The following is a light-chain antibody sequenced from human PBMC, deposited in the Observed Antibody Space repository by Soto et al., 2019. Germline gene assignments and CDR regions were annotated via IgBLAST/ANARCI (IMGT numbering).Light chain of an antibody. CDR1: NSNIGAGYD. J-gene: IGLJ1*01. CDR3: QSYDTSLSALYV. CDR2: GNS. V-gene: IGLV1-40*01. Sequence: QSVLTQPPSVSGAPGQRVTISCTGSNSNIGAGYDVHWYQLLPGTAPKLLIYGNSNRPSGVPDRFSGSKSGTSASLANTGLQAEDEADYYCQSYDTSLSALYVFGTGTKLTVL.